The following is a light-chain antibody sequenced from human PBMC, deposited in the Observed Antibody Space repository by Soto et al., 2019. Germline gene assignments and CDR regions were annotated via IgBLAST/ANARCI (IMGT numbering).Light chain of an antibody. J-gene: IGKJ1*01. Sequence: IVLTQSPGTLSLSPGERATLSCRANQSVRGNSLAWYQQSPGLPPRLLIYDASTRATGIPDRFSGSGSGTDFTLTISRLEPEDFAVYFCQQYGTSPQTFGQGTKVEIK. CDR2: DAS. CDR3: QQYGTSPQT. V-gene: IGKV3-20*01. CDR1: QSVRGNS.